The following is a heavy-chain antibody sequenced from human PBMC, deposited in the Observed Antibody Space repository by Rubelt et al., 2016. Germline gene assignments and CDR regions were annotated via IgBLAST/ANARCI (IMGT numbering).Heavy chain of an antibody. CDR2: IYYSGSA. J-gene: IGHJ4*02. CDR1: GGSIIPYC. V-gene: IGHV4-59*08. Sequence: QVQLQESGPGLVKPSETLSLTCTVSGGSIIPYCWSWIRQPPGKGLEWIGYIYYSGSANYNPSLKSRVTISVDTSKNQFSRKLTAVTATDTAVYYCARHESAGSSWPFDDWGQGTQVTVSS. D-gene: IGHD6-13*01. CDR3: ARHESAGSSWPFDD.